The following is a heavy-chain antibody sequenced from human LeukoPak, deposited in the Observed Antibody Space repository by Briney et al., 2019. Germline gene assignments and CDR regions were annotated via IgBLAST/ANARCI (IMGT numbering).Heavy chain of an antibody. CDR2: IYYSGST. J-gene: IGHJ4*02. CDR1: GGSISSYY. Sequence: SETLSLTCSVSGGSISSYYWSWLRQPPGKGLEWIGYIYYSGSTHCNPSLKSRVTISIGTSKNQFSLKLSSVTAADTAVYYCARDPALGGSYFDYWGQGTLVTVSS. CDR3: ARDPALGGSYFDY. D-gene: IGHD1-26*01. V-gene: IGHV4-59*01.